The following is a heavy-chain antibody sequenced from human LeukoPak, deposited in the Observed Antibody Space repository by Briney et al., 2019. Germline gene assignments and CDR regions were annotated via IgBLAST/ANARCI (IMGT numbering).Heavy chain of an antibody. CDR2: IYYSGST. Sequence: PSQTLSLTCTVSGGSLSSGDYYWSWIRQPPGKGLEWFGYIYYSGSTYYNPSLKSRVTISVDTSKNQFSLKLSSVTAADTAVYYCARDQGYSSSSNWFDPWGQGTLVTVSS. J-gene: IGHJ5*02. CDR1: GGSLSSGDYY. V-gene: IGHV4-30-4*08. CDR3: ARDQGYSSSSNWFDP. D-gene: IGHD6-6*01.